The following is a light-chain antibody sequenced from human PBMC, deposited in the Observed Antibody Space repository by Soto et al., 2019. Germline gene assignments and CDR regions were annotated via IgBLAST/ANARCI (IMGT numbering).Light chain of an antibody. CDR2: GNR. CDR1: SSNIGAGYD. CDR3: QSYDSNLIGLI. V-gene: IGLV1-40*01. Sequence: QSVLTQPPSVSGAPGQRVTISCTGSSSNIGAGYDVHWYQQLPGTAPKLVIYGNRNRPSGVPDRFSGSKSGTSASLAITGLQAEDEADYYCQSYDSNLIGLIFGGGTKVTVL. J-gene: IGLJ2*01.